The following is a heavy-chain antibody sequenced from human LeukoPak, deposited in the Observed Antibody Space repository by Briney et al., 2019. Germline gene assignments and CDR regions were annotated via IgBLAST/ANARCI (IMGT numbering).Heavy chain of an antibody. CDR2: IYPDGRT. J-gene: IGHJ4*02. D-gene: IGHD4-17*01. CDR3: ARTNPVYGDYDY. Sequence: GGSLRLSCAVSGFTFTDYYMSWVRQAPGKGLQWVSVIYPDGRTYFADSVKGRFTITRDLSRNTLLLQMNSLRPDDAAVHYCARTNPVYGDYDYWGQGTLVTVSS. CDR1: GFTFTDYY. V-gene: IGHV3-53*01.